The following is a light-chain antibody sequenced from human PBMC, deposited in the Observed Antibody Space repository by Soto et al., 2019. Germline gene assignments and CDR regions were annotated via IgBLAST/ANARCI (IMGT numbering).Light chain of an antibody. V-gene: IGKV3-20*01. Sequence: EIVSTQSPGTLSLSPGERATLSCRASQSVANSHVAWYQQRRGLPPRLLIYGASNRATGTPDRFSGSGSGADFTLTISRLEPEDFAVYFCQQYGNSPPGTFGQGTRLEIK. J-gene: IGKJ5*01. CDR1: QSVANSH. CDR2: GAS. CDR3: QQYGNSPPGT.